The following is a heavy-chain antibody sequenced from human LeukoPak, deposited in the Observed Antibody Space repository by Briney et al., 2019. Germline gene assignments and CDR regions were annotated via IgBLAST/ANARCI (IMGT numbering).Heavy chain of an antibody. CDR1: GGSISSYY. D-gene: IGHD4-11*01. V-gene: IGHV4-59*01. Sequence: PSETLSLTCNVSGGSISSYYWSWIRQPPGKGLEWIGYIDYGGSTNYNPSLKSRVSISVDSSKNQFSLNLKSVTAADTAVYYCARDSNSHLYSYFSMDVWGKGTTVTVSS. CDR3: ARDSNSHLYSYFSMDV. CDR2: IDYGGST. J-gene: IGHJ6*03.